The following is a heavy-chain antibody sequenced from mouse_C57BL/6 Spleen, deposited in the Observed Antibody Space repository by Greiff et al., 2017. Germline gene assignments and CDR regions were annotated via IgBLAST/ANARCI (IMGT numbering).Heavy chain of an antibody. D-gene: IGHD4-1*01. Sequence: QVQLQQSGAELARPGASVKMSCKASGYTFTSYTMHWVKQRPGQGLEWIGYINPSSGYTKYNQKFKDKATLTADKSSSTAYMQLSSLTSEDSAVYYCAKNWYYTMDYWGEGKSDTVSS. V-gene: IGHV1-4*01. CDR1: GYTFTSYT. CDR2: INPSSGYT. J-gene: IGHJ4*01. CDR3: AKNWYYTMDY.